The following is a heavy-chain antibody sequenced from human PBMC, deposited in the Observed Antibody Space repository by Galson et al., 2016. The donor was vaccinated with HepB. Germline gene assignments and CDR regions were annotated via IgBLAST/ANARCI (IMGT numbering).Heavy chain of an antibody. D-gene: IGHD3-3*01. CDR3: ARGKRYYDFWSGHEHDY. CDR1: GFTFSSYA. J-gene: IGHJ4*02. V-gene: IGHV3-33*08. CDR2: IWYDGSNK. Sequence: SLRLSCAASGFTFSSYAMSWVRQAPGKGLEWVALIWYDGSNKYYGDSVKGRFTISRDNSKNTLYLQMNSLRAEDTAVYYCARGKRYYDFWSGHEHDYWGQGTLVTVSS.